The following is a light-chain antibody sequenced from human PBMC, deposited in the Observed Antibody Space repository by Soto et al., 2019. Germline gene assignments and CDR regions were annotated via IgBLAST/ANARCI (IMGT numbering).Light chain of an antibody. CDR2: AAS. J-gene: IGKJ5*01. CDR1: QGSSSW. V-gene: IGKV1D-12*01. CDR3: QQANSFRPN. Sequence: DIQMTQSPSSVSASVGDRVTITCRASQGSSSWLGWYQQKPGKAPKLLIYAASSLQSGVPSRFSGSGSGTDFTLTISSLLPEDFATYYCQQANSFRPNFGQGTRLEIK.